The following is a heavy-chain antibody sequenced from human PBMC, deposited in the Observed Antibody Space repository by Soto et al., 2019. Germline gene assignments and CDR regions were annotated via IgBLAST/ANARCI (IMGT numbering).Heavy chain of an antibody. J-gene: IGHJ4*02. V-gene: IGHV3-53*01. Sequence: GGSLRLSXAASEFTVSSNHMSWVRQAPGKGLEWVSVIYSGGSTYYADSVKGRFTISRDHSENTLYLQMNSLRAEDTAFYYCASQSTYTFDYWGQGTLVTVSS. CDR2: IYSGGST. CDR3: ASQSTYTFDY. CDR1: EFTVSSNH. D-gene: IGHD3-16*01.